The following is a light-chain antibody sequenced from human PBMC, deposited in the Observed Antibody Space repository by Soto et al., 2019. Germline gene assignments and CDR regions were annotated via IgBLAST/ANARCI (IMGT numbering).Light chain of an antibody. CDR3: QSYDSSLSGVL. V-gene: IGLV1-40*01. J-gene: IGLJ2*01. CDR2: GNT. CDR1: RSNIGAGYD. Sequence: QAVVTQPPSVSGAPGQTVTISCAGRRSNIGAGYDVHWYQQLPGTAPKLLIYGNTNRPSGVPDRFSGSKSGTSASLAITGLQAEDEADYYCQSYDSSLSGVLFGGGTKLTVL.